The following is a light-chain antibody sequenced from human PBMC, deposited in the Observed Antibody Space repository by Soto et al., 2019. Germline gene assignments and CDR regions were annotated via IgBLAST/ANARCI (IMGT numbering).Light chain of an antibody. Sequence: MTQSPHSQSASVGYRVTTTCRATHPANIYSNWYQQKQGKATTILIYAACTLQSGVPSRFSGSGSGTDFTLTINSLQPEDFATYYCQQSICPPRTFGQGTKVDIK. V-gene: IGKV1-39*01. CDR1: HPANIY. J-gene: IGKJ2*02. CDR2: AAC. CDR3: QQSICPPRT.